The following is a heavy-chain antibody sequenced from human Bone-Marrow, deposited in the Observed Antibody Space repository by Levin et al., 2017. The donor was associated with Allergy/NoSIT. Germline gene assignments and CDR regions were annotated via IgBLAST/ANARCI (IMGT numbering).Heavy chain of an antibody. CDR3: ARVRRFTVTTSPGAFDI. D-gene: IGHD4-17*01. CDR2: INSDGSST. CDR1: GFTFSSYW. V-gene: IGHV3-74*01. J-gene: IGHJ3*02. Sequence: GGSLRLSCAASGFTFSSYWMHWVRQAPGKGLVWVSRINSDGSSTSYADSVKGRFTISRDNAKNTLYLQMNSLRAEDTAVYYCARVRRFTVTTSPGAFDIWGQGTMVTVSS.